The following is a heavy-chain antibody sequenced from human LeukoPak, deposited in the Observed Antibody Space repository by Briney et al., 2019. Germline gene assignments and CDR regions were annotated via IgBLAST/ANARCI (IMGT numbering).Heavy chain of an antibody. CDR1: GFTFSDYY. Sequence: PGGSLRLSCAASGFTFSDYYMSWIRQAPGKGLEWVSYISSSSSYTNYADSVKGRFTISRDNAKNSLYLQMNSLRAEDTAVYYCAREVVGASSGDYWGQGTLVTVSS. CDR3: AREVVGASSGDY. J-gene: IGHJ4*02. CDR2: ISSSSSYT. D-gene: IGHD1-26*01. V-gene: IGHV3-11*06.